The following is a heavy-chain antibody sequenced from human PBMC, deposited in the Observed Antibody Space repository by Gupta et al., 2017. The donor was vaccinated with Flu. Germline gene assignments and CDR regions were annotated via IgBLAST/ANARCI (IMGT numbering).Heavy chain of an antibody. V-gene: IGHV3-13*01. CDR3: ARGKALWILPNYYGLDV. Sequence: FSFSTYDMHWVRQVPGKGLEWVSAIETAGDTYYPDSVKGRFTISRENAKNSLYLQMNSLRAGDTAVYYWARGKALWILPNYYGLDVWGQGTTGSVSS. J-gene: IGHJ6*02. D-gene: IGHD2-21*01. CDR1: FSFSTYD. CDR2: IETAGDT.